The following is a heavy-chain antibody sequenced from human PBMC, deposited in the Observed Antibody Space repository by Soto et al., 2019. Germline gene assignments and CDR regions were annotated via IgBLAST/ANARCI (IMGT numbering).Heavy chain of an antibody. V-gene: IGHV1-3*01. CDR1: GYTFTSYA. J-gene: IGHJ3*02. CDR3: ARVFGRRSSPGDAFDI. D-gene: IGHD3-10*02. Sequence: ASVKVSCKASGYTFTSYAMHWVRQAPGQRLEWMGWINAGNGNTKYSQKFQGRVTITRDTSASTAYMELSSLRSEDTAVYYCARVFGRRSSPGDAFDIWGQETMVTVSS. CDR2: INAGNGNT.